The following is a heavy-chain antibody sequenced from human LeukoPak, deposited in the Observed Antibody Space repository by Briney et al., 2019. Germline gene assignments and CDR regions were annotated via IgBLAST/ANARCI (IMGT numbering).Heavy chain of an antibody. CDR2: ISPDGSKT. J-gene: IGHJ4*02. Sequence: GGSLRLSCAAPGFTISAYWMNWVRQAPGRGLEWVANISPDGSKTMFEDSVKGRFTISRDNAKSSMLLQMSSLRAEDMAVYYCAREVMVRGEYGFDYWGQGTLVTVSS. D-gene: IGHD3-10*01. CDR1: GFTISAYW. V-gene: IGHV3-7*01. CDR3: AREVMVRGEYGFDY.